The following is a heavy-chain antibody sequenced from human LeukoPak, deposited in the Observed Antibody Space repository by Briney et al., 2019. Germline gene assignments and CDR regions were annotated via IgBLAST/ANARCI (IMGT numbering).Heavy chain of an antibody. D-gene: IGHD2-8*02. Sequence: TGGSLRLSCAASGFTFSSYAMSWVRQAPGKGLVWVTRINTDGSTTSYADSVEGRFTISRDNAKNTLYLQMNSLRAEDTAVYYCARVSTGKYYFDSWGQGTLVTVSS. CDR1: GFTFSSYA. V-gene: IGHV3-74*01. J-gene: IGHJ4*02. CDR2: INTDGSTT. CDR3: ARVSTGKYYFDS.